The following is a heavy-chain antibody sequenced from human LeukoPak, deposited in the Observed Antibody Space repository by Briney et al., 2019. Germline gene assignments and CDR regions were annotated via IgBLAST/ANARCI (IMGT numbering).Heavy chain of an antibody. Sequence: SETLSLTCTVSGGSISSYYWSWIRQPPGKGLEWIGYIYYSGSTNYNPSLKSRVTISVDTSKNQFSLKLSSVTAADTAVYYCARLEELVDAFDIWGQGTMVTVSS. CDR3: ARLEELVDAFDI. D-gene: IGHD1-1*01. CDR1: GGSISSYY. J-gene: IGHJ3*02. CDR2: IYYSGST. V-gene: IGHV4-59*08.